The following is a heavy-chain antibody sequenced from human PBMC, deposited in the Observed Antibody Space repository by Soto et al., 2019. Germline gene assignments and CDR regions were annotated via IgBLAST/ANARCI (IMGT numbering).Heavy chain of an antibody. CDR3: ARGSYYDFWSGQNFDY. J-gene: IGHJ4*02. CDR2: IYYSGRT. V-gene: IGHV4-31*03. Sequence: QVQLQESGPGLVKPSQTLSLTCTVSGGSISSGGYYWSWIRQHPGKGLAWLGYIYYSGRTYYNPSPKSRVTISVDTSKNQFSLKLSSVTAADTAVYYCARGSYYDFWSGQNFDYWGQGTLVTVSS. CDR1: GGSISSGGYY. D-gene: IGHD3-3*01.